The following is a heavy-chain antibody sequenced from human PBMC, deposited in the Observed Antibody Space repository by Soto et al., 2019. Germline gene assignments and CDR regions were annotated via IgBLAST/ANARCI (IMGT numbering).Heavy chain of an antibody. CDR3: ARGDYIWGSYRSNWFDP. Sequence: SQTLSLTCAISGASVSSNSAAWNWIRQSPSRGLEWLGRTYYRSKWYNDYAVSVKSRITINPDTSKNQFSLQLNSVTPEDTAVYYCARGDYIWGSYRSNWFDPWGQGTLVTVS. D-gene: IGHD3-16*02. J-gene: IGHJ5*02. CDR1: GASVSSNSAA. CDR2: TYYRSKWYN. V-gene: IGHV6-1*01.